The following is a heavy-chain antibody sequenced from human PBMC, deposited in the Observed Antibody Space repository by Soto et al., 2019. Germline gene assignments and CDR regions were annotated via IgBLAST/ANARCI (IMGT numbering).Heavy chain of an antibody. CDR3: ARDRCSGGSCYNNNNWFDP. D-gene: IGHD2-15*01. CDR2: TYYRSKWYN. J-gene: IGHJ5*02. Sequence: SQTLSLTCAISGASVSSNSAAWNWIRQSPSRGLEWLGRTYYRSKWYNDYAVSVKSRITINPDTSKNQFSLQLNSVTPEDTAVYYCARDRCSGGSCYNNNNWFDPWGQGTLVTVSS. CDR1: GASVSSNSAA. V-gene: IGHV6-1*01.